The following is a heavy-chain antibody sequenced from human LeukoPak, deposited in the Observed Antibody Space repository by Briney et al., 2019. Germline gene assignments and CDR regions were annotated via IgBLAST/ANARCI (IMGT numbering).Heavy chain of an antibody. CDR2: TIPILGIA. Sequence: ASVKVSCTASGGTFSSYAISWVRQAPGQGLEWMGRTIPILGIANYAQKFQGRVTITADKSTSTAYMELSSLRSEDTAVYYCARDQISVVVVAATPDYYYYGMDVWGQGTTVTVSS. V-gene: IGHV1-69*04. J-gene: IGHJ6*02. D-gene: IGHD2-15*01. CDR3: ARDQISVVVVAATPDYYYYGMDV. CDR1: GGTFSSYA.